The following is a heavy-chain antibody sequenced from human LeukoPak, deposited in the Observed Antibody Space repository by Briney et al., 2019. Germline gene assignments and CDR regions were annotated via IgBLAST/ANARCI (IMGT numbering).Heavy chain of an antibody. Sequence: TGGSLRLSCAASGFTFSSYAMHWVRQAPGKGLEWVAVISYDGSNKYYADSVKGRFTISRDNSKNTLYLQMNSLRAEDTAVYYCARGNWNFDYWGQGTLVTVSS. V-gene: IGHV3-30*04. J-gene: IGHJ4*02. CDR3: ARGNWNFDY. D-gene: IGHD1-1*01. CDR2: ISYDGSNK. CDR1: GFTFSSYA.